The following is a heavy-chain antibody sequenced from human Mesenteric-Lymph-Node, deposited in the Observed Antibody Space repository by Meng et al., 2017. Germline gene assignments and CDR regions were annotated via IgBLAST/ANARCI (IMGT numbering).Heavy chain of an antibody. V-gene: IGHV4-4*02. CDR1: GCSISRSDW. J-gene: IGHJ4*02. CDR2: TSHSGST. D-gene: IGHD4-11*01. Sequence: QVHLAVSGPGLVMPSKTLSLACAVSGCSISRSDWWGWVRQPPGKGLEWIGETSHSGSTNYSPSLKSRVTISLDKSKNQLSLKLNSVTAADTAVYYCATHNDDYSLDYWGQGTLVTVSS. CDR3: ATHNDDYSLDY.